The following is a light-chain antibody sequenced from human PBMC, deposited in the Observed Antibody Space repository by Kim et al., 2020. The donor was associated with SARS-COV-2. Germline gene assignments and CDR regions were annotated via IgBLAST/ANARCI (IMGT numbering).Light chain of an antibody. CDR1: QSVSTY. V-gene: IGKV3-11*01. CDR3: QQRSNWPIT. CDR2: DSS. Sequence: VSPGERATLSCRASQSVSTYLAWYQQKPGQAPRLLIYDSSNMATGIPARFSGSGSGTDFTLTISSLEPEDFAVYYCQQRSNWPITFGQGTRLEIK. J-gene: IGKJ5*01.